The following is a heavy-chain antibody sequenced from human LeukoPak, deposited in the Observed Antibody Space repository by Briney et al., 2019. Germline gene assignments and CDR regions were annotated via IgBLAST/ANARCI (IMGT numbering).Heavy chain of an antibody. CDR3: ARGPFNWNDFYYYYMDV. J-gene: IGHJ6*03. CDR2: IIPIFGTA. V-gene: IGHV1-69*05. D-gene: IGHD1-20*01. CDR1: GGTFSSYA. Sequence: ASVKVSCKASGGTFSSYAISWVRQAPGQGLEWMGGIIPIFGTANYAQKFQGRVTITTDESTSTAYMELSSLRSEDTAVYYCARGPFNWNDFYYYYMDVWGKGTTVTVFS.